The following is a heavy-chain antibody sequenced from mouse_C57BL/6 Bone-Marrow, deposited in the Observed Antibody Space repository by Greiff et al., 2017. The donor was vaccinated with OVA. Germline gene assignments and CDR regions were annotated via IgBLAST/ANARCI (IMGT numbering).Heavy chain of an antibody. Sequence: EVQRVESGGGLVKPGGSLKLSCAASGFTFSSYAMSWVRQTPEKRLEWVATISDGGSYTYYPDNVKGRFTISRDNAKNNLYLQMSHLKSEDTAMYYCARGGSSYRFAYWGQGTLVTVSA. J-gene: IGHJ3*01. CDR2: ISDGGSYT. D-gene: IGHD1-1*01. CDR1: GFTFSSYA. CDR3: ARGGSSYRFAY. V-gene: IGHV5-4*01.